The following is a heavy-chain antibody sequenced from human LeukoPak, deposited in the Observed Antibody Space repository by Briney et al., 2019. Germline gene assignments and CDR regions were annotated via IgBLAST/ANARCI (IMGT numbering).Heavy chain of an antibody. CDR1: GGSISSSSYY. CDR2: IYYSGST. Sequence: SETLSLTCTVSGGSISSSSYYWGWIRQPPGKGLEWIGSIYYSGSTYYNPSLKSRVTISVDTSKNQLSLKVNPVTAADTAVYYCARELQYYYDSSGYVDYWGQGTLVTVSS. CDR3: ARELQYYYDSSGYVDY. J-gene: IGHJ4*02. D-gene: IGHD3-22*01. V-gene: IGHV4-39*07.